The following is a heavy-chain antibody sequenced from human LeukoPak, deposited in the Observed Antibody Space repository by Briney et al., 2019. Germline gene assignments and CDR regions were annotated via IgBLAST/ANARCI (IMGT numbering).Heavy chain of an antibody. V-gene: IGHV4-38-2*02. CDR2: IYHSGST. CDR1: GYSISSGYY. CDR3: AREVGR. J-gene: IGHJ4*02. Sequence: SETLSLTCTVSGYSISSGYYWGWIRQPPGNGLEWIGSIYHSGSTYYHPSLKSRVTISVDTSKNQFSLKLSSVTTADTAVYYCAREVGRWGRGTLVTDSS.